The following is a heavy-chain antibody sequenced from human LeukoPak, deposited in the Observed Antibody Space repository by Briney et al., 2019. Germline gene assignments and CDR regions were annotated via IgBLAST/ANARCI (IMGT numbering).Heavy chain of an antibody. CDR3: ARVPRKYYYYYYMDV. Sequence: ASVKVSCKASGYTFIGYYIHWVRQAPGQGLEWMGSVNPNSGGTNYAQKFQGRVTMTRDTSISTAYMELSRLRSDDTAVYYCARVPRKYYYYYYMDVWGKGTTVTVSS. CDR1: GYTFIGYY. V-gene: IGHV1-2*02. D-gene: IGHD1-14*01. CDR2: VNPNSGGT. J-gene: IGHJ6*03.